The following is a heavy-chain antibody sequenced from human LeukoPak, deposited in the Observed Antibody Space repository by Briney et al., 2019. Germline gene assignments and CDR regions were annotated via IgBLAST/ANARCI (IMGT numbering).Heavy chain of an antibody. CDR2: IFASGGTT. CDR3: AKRQCSGFNCAFFDY. D-gene: IGHD2-15*01. J-gene: IGHJ4*02. CDR1: KFTFRNYD. V-gene: IGHV3-23*01. Sequence: PGGSLRLSCAASKFTFRNYDMSWVRQAPGKGLEWVSAIFASGGTTYYADPVKGRFTISRDNSKNTLSLQMNSLGAEDTAVYYCAKRQCSGFNCAFFDYWGQGTLVTVSS.